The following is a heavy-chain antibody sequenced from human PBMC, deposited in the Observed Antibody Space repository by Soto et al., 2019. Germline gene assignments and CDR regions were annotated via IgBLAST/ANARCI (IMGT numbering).Heavy chain of an antibody. CDR1: SGSISNNHW. V-gene: IGHV4-4*02. J-gene: IGHJ4*02. CDR2: IYHSGST. Sequence: QVQLQESGPGLVKPSGTLSLTCAVSSGSISNNHWWSWVRQPPGKGLEWVGQIYHSGSTNYNPSLKSRVPISADKSKNQFSLKLSSVTAADTAVYYCARVTRLYYFDFWGQGTLVTVSS. D-gene: IGHD3-10*01. CDR3: ARVTRLYYFDF.